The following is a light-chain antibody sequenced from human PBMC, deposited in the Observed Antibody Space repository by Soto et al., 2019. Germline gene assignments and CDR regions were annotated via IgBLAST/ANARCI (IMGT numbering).Light chain of an antibody. J-gene: IGLJ1*01. CDR2: GNS. CDR1: SSNIGAGYD. CDR3: QSYDSSLSADV. Sequence: QSVLTQPPSVSGAPGQRVTISCTGSSSNIGAGYDVHWYQQLPGTAPKLLIYGNSNRPSGVPDRFSGSKSGTSASLAITGLQAEDEADDYCQSYDSSLSADVFGTGTQLTVL. V-gene: IGLV1-40*01.